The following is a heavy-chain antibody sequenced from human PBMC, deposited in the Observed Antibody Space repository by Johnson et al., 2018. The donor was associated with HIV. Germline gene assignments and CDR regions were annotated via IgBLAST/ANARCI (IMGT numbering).Heavy chain of an antibody. CDR3: ARPYSESIYAAFSL. D-gene: IGHD2/OR15-2a*01. Sequence: QVQLVESGGGVVQPGRSLRLSCAASGFTFSSYAMHWVRQAPGKGLEWVAVISYDGSNKYYADSVKGRFTISRDNSKNLLTLQMNSLRAEDTAVYYCARPYSESIYAAFSLWGQGTMVTVSS. CDR2: ISYDGSNK. CDR1: GFTFSSYA. J-gene: IGHJ3*01. V-gene: IGHV3-30*04.